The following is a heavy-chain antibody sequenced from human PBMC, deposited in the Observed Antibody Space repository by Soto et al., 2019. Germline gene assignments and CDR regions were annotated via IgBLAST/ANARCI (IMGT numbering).Heavy chain of an antibody. D-gene: IGHD3-10*01. CDR2: ISHSGSST. Sequence: EVQFLESGGGLVQPGGSLRLSCAASGVTFSNYAMNWVRQAPGKGLEWVSGISHSGSSTYYADSVKGRFTISRDNSKNTLFLQMNSLTAEYTAVYYCAKGSWVHHGSEGGNWLDPWGQGTLVTVSS. CDR3: AKGSWVHHGSEGGNWLDP. J-gene: IGHJ5*02. V-gene: IGHV3-23*01. CDR1: GVTFSNYA.